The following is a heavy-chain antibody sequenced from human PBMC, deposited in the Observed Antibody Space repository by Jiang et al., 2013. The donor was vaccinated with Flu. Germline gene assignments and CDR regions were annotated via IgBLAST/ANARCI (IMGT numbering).Heavy chain of an antibody. CDR2: IYPGDSDT. CDR3: ARGYCSGGSCYSYYFDY. J-gene: IGHJ4*02. Sequence: LEWMGIIYPGDSDTRYSPSFQGQVTISADKSISTAYLQWSSLKASDTAMYYCARGYCSGGSCYSYYFDYWGQGTLVTVSS. D-gene: IGHD2-15*01. V-gene: IGHV5-51*01.